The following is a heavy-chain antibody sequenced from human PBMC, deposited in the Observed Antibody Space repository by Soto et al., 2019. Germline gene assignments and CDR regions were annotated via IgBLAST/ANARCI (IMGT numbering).Heavy chain of an antibody. Sequence: SETLSLTCTVSGGSISSYYWSWIRQPPGKGLERIGYIYYSGSTNYNPSLKSRVTISVDTSKNQFSLKLSSVTAAHTAVYYCARDTPRLWFDPWGQVTLVTVS. CDR3: ARDTPRLWFDP. CDR2: IYYSGST. CDR1: GGSISSYY. V-gene: IGHV4-59*01. J-gene: IGHJ5*02. D-gene: IGHD6-25*01.